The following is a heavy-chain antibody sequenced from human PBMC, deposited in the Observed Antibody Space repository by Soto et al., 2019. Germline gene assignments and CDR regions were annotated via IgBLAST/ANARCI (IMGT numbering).Heavy chain of an antibody. J-gene: IGHJ6*03. V-gene: IGHV4-4*08. CDR3: ARVYYYGSGSYPYYYYYYMDV. Sequence: SETLSLTCYVSGGSVSSFCWTWIRQSPGKGLESIAYICSSGSTNYNPSLESRVAISLDTSKNQFSLKLSSVTAADTAVYYCARVYYYGSGSYPYYYYYYMDVWGKGTTVTVSS. CDR1: GGSVSSFC. CDR2: ICSSGST. D-gene: IGHD3-10*01.